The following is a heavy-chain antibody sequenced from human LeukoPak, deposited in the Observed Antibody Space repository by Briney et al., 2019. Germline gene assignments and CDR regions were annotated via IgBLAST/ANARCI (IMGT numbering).Heavy chain of an antibody. V-gene: IGHV3-13*01. CDR2: IVMAGDT. J-gene: IGHJ4*02. CDR1: GFTFSSYD. D-gene: IGHD3-22*01. CDR3: ARGRYYYDSSGYYSYFDY. Sequence: GGSLRLSCAASGFTFSSYDMHWAAKAKGKVWGWSSAIVMAGDTYYPGSVKGRFTISRENAKNSLYLQMNSLRAGDTAVYYCARGRYYYDSSGYYSYFDYWGQGTLVTVSS.